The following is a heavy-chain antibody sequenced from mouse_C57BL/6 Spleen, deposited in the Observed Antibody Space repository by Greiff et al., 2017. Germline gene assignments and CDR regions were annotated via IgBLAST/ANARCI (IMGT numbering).Heavy chain of an antibody. D-gene: IGHD2-13*01. V-gene: IGHV5-16*01. J-gene: IGHJ1*03. CDR1: GFTFSDYY. CDR2: INYDGSST. CDR3: AREGDSWYFDV. Sequence: EVKLMESEGGLVQPGSSMKLSCTASGFTFSDYYMAWVRQVPEKGLEWVANINYDGSSTYYLDSLKSRFIISRDNAKNILYLQMSSLKSEDTATYYCAREGDSWYFDVWGTGTTVTVSS.